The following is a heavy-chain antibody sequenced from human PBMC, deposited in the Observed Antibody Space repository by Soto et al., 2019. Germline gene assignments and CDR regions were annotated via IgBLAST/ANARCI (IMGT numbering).Heavy chain of an antibody. V-gene: IGHV3-15*01. CDR2: IKSKTDGGTT. J-gene: IGHJ6*04. CDR3: TTDLGDYDVLFGV. D-gene: IGHD3-9*01. Sequence: GGSLRLSCAASGFTFSNAWMSWVRQAPGKGLEWVGRIKSKTDGGTTDYAAPVKGRFTISRDDSKNTLYLQMNSLKTEDTAVYYCTTDLGDYDVLFGVWGKGTTVTVSS. CDR1: GFTFSNAW.